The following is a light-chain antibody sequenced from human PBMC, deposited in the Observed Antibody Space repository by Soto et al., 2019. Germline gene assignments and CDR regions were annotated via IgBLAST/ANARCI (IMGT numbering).Light chain of an antibody. Sequence: QSVLTQPASVSGSPGQSITISCTGTSSDVGGYKYVSWYQQHPGKAPKLMIYDVSNRPSGVSNRFSGSKYGTTASLTISGLQAGDEADYYCNSYTSSGTVVFGGGTKVTVL. CDR3: NSYTSSGTVV. CDR2: DVS. CDR1: SSDVGGYKY. J-gene: IGLJ2*01. V-gene: IGLV2-14*01.